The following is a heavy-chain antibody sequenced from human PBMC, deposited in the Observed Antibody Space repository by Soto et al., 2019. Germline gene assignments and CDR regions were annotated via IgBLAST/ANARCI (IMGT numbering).Heavy chain of an antibody. J-gene: IGHJ5*02. D-gene: IGHD3-22*01. Sequence: GGSLRLSCAASGFSVRSSQMSWVRQAPGKGLEWVSAISGSGGSTYYADSVKGRFTISRDNSKNTLYLQMNSLRAEDTAVYFCARTGKFYYYDNSGLPFDPWGQGTLVTVSS. CDR2: ISGSGGST. V-gene: IGHV3-23*01. CDR1: GFSVRSSQ. CDR3: ARTGKFYYYDNSGLPFDP.